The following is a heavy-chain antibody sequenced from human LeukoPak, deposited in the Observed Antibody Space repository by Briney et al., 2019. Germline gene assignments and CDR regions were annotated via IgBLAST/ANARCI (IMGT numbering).Heavy chain of an antibody. D-gene: IGHD3-10*01. Sequence: GGSLRLSCEASGFTFSSYWMHWVRQAPGKGLEWLSVIYSGGSTYYADSVKGRFTISRDNSKNTLYLQMNSLRAEDTAVYYCARDIGGYSDYWGQGTPVTVSS. J-gene: IGHJ4*02. V-gene: IGHV3-53*01. CDR1: GFTFSSYW. CDR2: IYSGGST. CDR3: ARDIGGYSDY.